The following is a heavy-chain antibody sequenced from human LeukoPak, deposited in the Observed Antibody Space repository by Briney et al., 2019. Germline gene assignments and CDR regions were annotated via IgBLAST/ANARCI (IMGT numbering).Heavy chain of an antibody. D-gene: IGHD3-3*01. CDR1: GFTFSGSW. J-gene: IGHJ4*02. CDR2: LNPDGSAK. CDR3: ARSARLMKGVVEVTALDD. Sequence: SGGSLRLSCVASGFTFSGSWMNWIRQSPGRGLEWVANLNPDGSAKRYVDSVKGRFTTSRDNAEASFYLEMNSLRADDTAVYYCARSARLMKGVVEVTALDDWGQGTLVTVSS. V-gene: IGHV3-7*01.